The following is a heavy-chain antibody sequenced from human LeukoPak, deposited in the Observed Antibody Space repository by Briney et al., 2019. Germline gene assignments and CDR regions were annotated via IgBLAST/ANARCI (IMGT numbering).Heavy chain of an antibody. J-gene: IGHJ4*02. CDR2: ISGSGGSP. Sequence: GGSLRLSCAASGFTFSFHAMTWVRQVPGKGLEWVSSISGSGGSPHYADSVKGRFTISRDNSRNTVYMQMDSLRAEDTAVYYCARTGYELTFDYWGQGTLVTVSS. CDR3: ARTGYELTFDY. D-gene: IGHD1-7*01. V-gene: IGHV3-23*01. CDR1: GFTFSFHA.